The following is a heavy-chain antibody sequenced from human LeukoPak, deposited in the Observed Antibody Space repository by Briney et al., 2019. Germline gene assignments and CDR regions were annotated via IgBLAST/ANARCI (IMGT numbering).Heavy chain of an antibody. J-gene: IGHJ4*02. Sequence: GASVKVSCKASGYTFTSYYMHWVRQAPGQGLEWMGIINPSGGSTSYAQKFQGRVTMTRDTSTSTVYMELRSLRSDDTAVYYCARGGDILTGYPPDDYWGQGTLVTVSS. D-gene: IGHD3-9*01. CDR2: INPSGGST. V-gene: IGHV1-46*01. CDR1: GYTFTSYY. CDR3: ARGGDILTGYPPDDY.